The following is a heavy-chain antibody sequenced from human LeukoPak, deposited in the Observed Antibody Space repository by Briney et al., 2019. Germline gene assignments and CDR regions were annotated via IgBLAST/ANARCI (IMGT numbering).Heavy chain of an antibody. CDR1: GYTFTNYY. D-gene: IGHD2-2*01. V-gene: IGHV1-46*01. J-gene: IGHJ4*02. CDR2: INPSGGST. CDR3: ARVGYCSSTSCYVGEYYFDY. Sequence: GASVKVSCKASGYTFTNYYMHWVRQAPGQGLEWMGIINPSGGSTSYAQKFQGRVTMTRNTSISTAYMELSSLRSEDTAVYYCARVGYCSSTSCYVGEYYFDYWGQGTLVTVSS.